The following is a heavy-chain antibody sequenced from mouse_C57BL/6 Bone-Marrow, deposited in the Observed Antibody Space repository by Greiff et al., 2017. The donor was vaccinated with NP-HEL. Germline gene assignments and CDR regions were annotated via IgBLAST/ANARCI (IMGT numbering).Heavy chain of an antibody. J-gene: IGHJ3*01. V-gene: IGHV1-82*01. Sequence: QVQLQQSGPELVKPGASVKISCKASGYAFSSSWMNWVKQRPGKGLEWIGRIYPGDGDTNYNGKFKGKATLTADKSSSTAYMQLSSLTSEDSAVYFCARDGTGPWFAYWGQGTLVTVSA. CDR2: IYPGDGDT. D-gene: IGHD4-1*01. CDR3: ARDGTGPWFAY. CDR1: GYAFSSSW.